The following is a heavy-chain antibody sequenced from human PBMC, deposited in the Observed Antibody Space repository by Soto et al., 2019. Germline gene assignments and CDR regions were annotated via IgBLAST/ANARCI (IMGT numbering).Heavy chain of an antibody. CDR1: GYTFTGYY. J-gene: IGHJ4*02. Sequence: GASVKVSCKASGYTFTGYYMHWVRQAPGQGLEWMGWINPNSGGTNYAQKFQGRVTMTRDTSISTAYMELSRLRSDDTAVYYCARPSSPYSSSSEPFDYWGQGTLVTVPS. V-gene: IGHV1-2*02. D-gene: IGHD6-6*01. CDR3: ARPSSPYSSSSEPFDY. CDR2: INPNSGGT.